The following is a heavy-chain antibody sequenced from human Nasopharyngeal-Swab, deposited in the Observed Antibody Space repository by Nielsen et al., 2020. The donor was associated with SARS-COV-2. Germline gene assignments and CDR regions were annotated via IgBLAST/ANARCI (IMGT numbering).Heavy chain of an antibody. CDR2: ITYDGSNK. V-gene: IGHV3-30-3*01. J-gene: IGHJ3*02. Sequence: SLKTPCAASEFTFSSYAMSCVRQARGKGLDCVAVITYDGSNKYYADSVKGRFTISRDNSKNTLYLQMNSLRAEDTAVYYCARDSDDLNIDDAFDIWGQGTMVTVSS. CDR3: ARDSDDLNIDDAFDI. CDR1: EFTFSSYA. D-gene: IGHD1-1*01.